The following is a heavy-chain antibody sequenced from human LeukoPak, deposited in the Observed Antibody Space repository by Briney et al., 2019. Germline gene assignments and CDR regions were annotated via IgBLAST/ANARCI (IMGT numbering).Heavy chain of an antibody. CDR1: GFTFSSYW. CDR2: INQDGSDK. V-gene: IGHV3-7*05. Sequence: PGGSLRLSCAASGFTFSSYWMTWVRQAPGKGLEWVANINQDGSDKYYVDSVKGRFTISRDNAKNSLYLQMNSLRAEDTAVYYCARDRSGGWFDPWGQGTLVTVSS. CDR3: ARDRSGGWFDP. J-gene: IGHJ5*02. D-gene: IGHD3-22*01.